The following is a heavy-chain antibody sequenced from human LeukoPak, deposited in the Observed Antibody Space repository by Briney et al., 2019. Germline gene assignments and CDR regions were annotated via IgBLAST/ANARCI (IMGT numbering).Heavy chain of an antibody. J-gene: IGHJ4*02. D-gene: IGHD3-3*01. V-gene: IGHV3-23*01. CDR1: GFTFSNYA. CDR3: ARVRCGYYCSIDY. CDR2: ISGSGDNT. Sequence: GGSLRLSCAPSGFTFSNYAMSWVRQAPGKGLEWVSAISGSGDNTYYIDSVKGRFTISRDNSKNTFYLQMSSLRAEDTAVYYCARVRCGYYCSIDYWGQGTLVTVSS.